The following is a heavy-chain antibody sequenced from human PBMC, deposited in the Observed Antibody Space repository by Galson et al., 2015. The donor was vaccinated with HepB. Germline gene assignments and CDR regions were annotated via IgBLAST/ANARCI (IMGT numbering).Heavy chain of an antibody. Sequence: SVKVSCKVSGYTLTELSMHWVRQAPGKGLEWMGGFDPEDGETIYAQKFQGRVTMTRDTSTSTVYMELSSLRSEDTAVYYCARAWGGDYGPWFDPWGQGTLVTVSS. J-gene: IGHJ5*02. CDR3: ARAWGGDYGPWFDP. V-gene: IGHV1-24*01. CDR1: GYTLTELS. D-gene: IGHD4/OR15-4a*01. CDR2: FDPEDGET.